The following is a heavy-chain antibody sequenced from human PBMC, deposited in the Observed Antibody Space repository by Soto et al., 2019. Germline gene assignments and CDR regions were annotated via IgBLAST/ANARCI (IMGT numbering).Heavy chain of an antibody. V-gene: IGHV3-30*18. Sequence: GGSLRLSCAASGFTFSSYGMHWVRQAPGKGLEWVAVISYDGSNKYYADSVKGRFTISRDNSKNTLYLQMNSLRAEDTAVYYCAKDRSGGGNSEWFDPWGQGTLVTVSS. D-gene: IGHD2-21*02. CDR3: AKDRSGGGNSEWFDP. CDR2: ISYDGSNK. CDR1: GFTFSSYG. J-gene: IGHJ5*02.